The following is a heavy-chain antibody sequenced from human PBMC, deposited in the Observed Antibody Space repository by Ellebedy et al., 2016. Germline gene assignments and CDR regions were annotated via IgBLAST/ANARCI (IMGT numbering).Heavy chain of an antibody. J-gene: IGHJ3*01. D-gene: IGHD4/OR15-4a*01. CDR1: GFTLRSHW. CDR3: AREIVASAKGGAFDV. V-gene: IGHV3-74*01. CDR2: INSDGSTT. Sequence: GGSLRLSCAASGFTLRSHWMHWVRQAPGKGLLWVSSINSDGSTTRYADSVQGRFTISRDNARNTLYLQTNSLRVEDTAVYYCAREIVASAKGGAFDVWGQGTMVTASP.